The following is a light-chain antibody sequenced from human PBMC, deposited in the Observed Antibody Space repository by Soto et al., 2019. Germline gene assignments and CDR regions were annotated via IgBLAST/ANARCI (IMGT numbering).Light chain of an antibody. CDR2: DAS. V-gene: IGKV3-11*01. Sequence: TQSPSSLSASVGDRVTITCRASQGISSYLAWYQQKPGQAPRLLIYDASNRATGIPARFSGSGSGTDFTLTISSLEPEDFAVYYCQQRSNWPPTFGQGTKVDNK. J-gene: IGKJ1*01. CDR3: QQRSNWPPT. CDR1: QGISSY.